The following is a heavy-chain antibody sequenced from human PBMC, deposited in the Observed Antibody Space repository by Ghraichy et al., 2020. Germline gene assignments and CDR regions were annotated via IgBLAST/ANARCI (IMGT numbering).Heavy chain of an antibody. CDR1: GGSFSGYY. V-gene: IGHV4-34*01. Sequence: SETLSLTCAVYGGSFSGYYWSWIRQPPGKGLEWIGEINHSGSTNYNPSLKSRVTISVDTSKNQFSLKLSSVTAADTAVYYCARERWVDYYGSGGEAGTYWYFDLWGRGTLVTVSS. J-gene: IGHJ2*01. CDR3: ARERWVDYYGSGGEAGTYWYFDL. D-gene: IGHD3-10*01. CDR2: INHSGST.